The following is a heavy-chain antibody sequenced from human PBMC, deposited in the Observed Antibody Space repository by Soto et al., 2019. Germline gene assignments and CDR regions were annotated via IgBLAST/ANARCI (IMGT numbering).Heavy chain of an antibody. J-gene: IGHJ4*02. CDR3: AKDRRAGGNSAFYFDF. D-gene: IGHD3-16*01. CDR1: GFKFSNYA. Sequence: GGSLRLSCAASGFKFSNYAMSWVRQAPGKGLEWVSLISATGGGTYYADSVKGRFTISRDNSHNTLYLQVHSLTAEDTAVYYCAKDRRAGGNSAFYFDFWGQGAQVTVAS. V-gene: IGHV3-23*01. CDR2: ISATGGGT.